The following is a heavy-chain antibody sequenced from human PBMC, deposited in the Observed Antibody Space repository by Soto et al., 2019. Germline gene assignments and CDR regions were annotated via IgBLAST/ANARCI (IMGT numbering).Heavy chain of an antibody. V-gene: IGHV1-18*01. CDR2: ISTYNGNT. D-gene: IGHD6-19*01. CDR1: GYTFVGYG. Sequence: QVQLMQSEVEVKKPGASVTVSCKASGYTFVGYGISWVRQAPGHDFEWMGGISTYNGNTNYAQKFQDRVTMTADTSTDTAYMELRNLRSDDTAVYYCTRAAYSRGWSGDYWGQGTLVTVTS. J-gene: IGHJ4*02. CDR3: TRAAYSRGWSGDY.